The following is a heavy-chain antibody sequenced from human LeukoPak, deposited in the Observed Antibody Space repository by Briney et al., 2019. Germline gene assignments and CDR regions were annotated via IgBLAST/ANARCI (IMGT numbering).Heavy chain of an antibody. Sequence: SETLSLTCTVSGGSISSSSYYWGWIRQPPGKGLEWIGSIYYSGSTNYNPSLKSRVTISVDTSKNQFSLKLSSVTAADTAVYYCARDRYSGSRGWFDPWGQGTLVTVSS. V-gene: IGHV4-39*07. CDR1: GGSISSSSYY. D-gene: IGHD1-26*01. CDR2: IYYSGST. J-gene: IGHJ5*02. CDR3: ARDRYSGSRGWFDP.